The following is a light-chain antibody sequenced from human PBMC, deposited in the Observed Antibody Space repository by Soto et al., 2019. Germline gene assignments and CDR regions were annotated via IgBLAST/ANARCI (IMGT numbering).Light chain of an antibody. CDR3: QQYNHWPPLT. CDR1: QSVSNNY. J-gene: IGKJ1*01. Sequence: EIVCTQSPGTLSLSPGYRATLSCRASQSVSNNYLAWYQQKPGQAPRLLSYGAYNRATGIPDRFSGSGSGTDFTLTISRLQSEDLAVYYCQQYNHWPPLTFGQGTKVDIK. V-gene: IGKV3-20*01. CDR2: GAY.